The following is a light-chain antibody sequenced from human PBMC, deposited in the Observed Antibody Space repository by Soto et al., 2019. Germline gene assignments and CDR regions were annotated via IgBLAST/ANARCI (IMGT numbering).Light chain of an antibody. J-gene: IGKJ1*01. V-gene: IGKV1-5*01. CDR1: QTINNW. CDR2: HAS. Sequence: DIQMTQSPSTLSASIGDRVTITCRASQTINNWLAWYQQKPGKAPNLLIYHASKLETGVPSKFSGSAFVTEFTLTISSLQPDDFATYYCQHYNSYPWTFGQGTKVEIK. CDR3: QHYNSYPWT.